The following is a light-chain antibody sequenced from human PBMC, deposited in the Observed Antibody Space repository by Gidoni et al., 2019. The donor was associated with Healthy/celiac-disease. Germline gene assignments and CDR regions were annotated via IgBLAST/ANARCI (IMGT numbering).Light chain of an antibody. CDR3: QQSYSTLIT. J-gene: IGKJ5*01. CDR2: AAS. Sequence: DIQMTQSPSSLSASVGDRVTITFRASQSISSYVNWYQQKPGKAPKLLIYAASSLQSGVPSRFSGSGSGTDFTLTISSLQPEDFATYYCQQSYSTLITFGQGTRLEIK. V-gene: IGKV1-39*01. CDR1: QSISSY.